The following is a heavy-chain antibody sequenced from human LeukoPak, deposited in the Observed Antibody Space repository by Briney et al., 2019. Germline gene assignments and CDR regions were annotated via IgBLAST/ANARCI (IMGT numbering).Heavy chain of an antibody. J-gene: IGHJ5*02. Sequence: SETLSFTWTVSGGSIGSYYWSWIRQPPGKGLEWIGYIYYSGSTNYNPSLKSRVTISVDTSKNQFSLKLSSVTAADTAVYYCARSPIVVVPAAIVWFDPWGQGTLVTVSS. V-gene: IGHV4-59*01. CDR1: GGSIGSYY. D-gene: IGHD2-2*02. CDR2: IYYSGST. CDR3: ARSPIVVVPAAIVWFDP.